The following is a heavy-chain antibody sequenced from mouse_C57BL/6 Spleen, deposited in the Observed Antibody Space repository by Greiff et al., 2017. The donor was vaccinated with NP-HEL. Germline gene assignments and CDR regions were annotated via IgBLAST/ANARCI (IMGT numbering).Heavy chain of an antibody. CDR3: ARGGQLRLLFAY. Sequence: QVQLKQSGPELVKPGASVKISCKASGYAFSSSWMNWVKQRPGKGLEWIGRIYPGDGDTNYNGKFKGKATLTADKSSSTAYMQLSSLTSEDSAVYCCARGGQLRLLFAYWGQGTLVTVSA. CDR2: IYPGDGDT. CDR1: GYAFSSSW. V-gene: IGHV1-82*01. D-gene: IGHD3-2*02. J-gene: IGHJ3*01.